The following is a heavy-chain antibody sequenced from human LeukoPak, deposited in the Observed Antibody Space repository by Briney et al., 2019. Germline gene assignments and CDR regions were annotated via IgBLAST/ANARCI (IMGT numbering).Heavy chain of an antibody. V-gene: IGHV3-23*01. CDR3: VKFGTRGWGPFDI. CDR1: GFTFSSYA. CDR2: ISGSGGST. Sequence: GGSPRLSCAASGFTFSSYAMSWVRQAPGKGLEWVSTISGSGGSTYHADSVKGRFTISRDNSKNTLYLQMNSLSADDTAVYYCVKFGTRGWGPFDIWGQGTMVTVSS. J-gene: IGHJ3*02. D-gene: IGHD3-10*01.